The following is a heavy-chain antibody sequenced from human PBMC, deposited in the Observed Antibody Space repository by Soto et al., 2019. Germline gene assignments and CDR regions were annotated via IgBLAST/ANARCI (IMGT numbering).Heavy chain of an antibody. Sequence: GGSLRLSCAASGFTFSNAWMSWVRQAPGKGLEWVGRIKSKTDGGTTDYAAPVKGRFTISRDDSKNTRYLQMNSLKTEDTAVYYCTSGTTRYAFDYWRKRTLVAVSS. J-gene: IGHJ4*02. CDR3: TSGTTRYAFDY. V-gene: IGHV3-15*01. D-gene: IGHD1-26*01. CDR1: GFTFSNAW. CDR2: IKSKTDGGTT.